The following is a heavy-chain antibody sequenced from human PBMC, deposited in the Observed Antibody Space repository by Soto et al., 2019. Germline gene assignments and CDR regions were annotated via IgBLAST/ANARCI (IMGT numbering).Heavy chain of an antibody. J-gene: IGHJ4*02. CDR3: ARRYGYSFDS. V-gene: IGHV4-59*08. D-gene: IGHD1-1*01. CDR2: IYYSGST. Sequence: QVQLQESGPGLVKPSETLSLTCTVSGGSISSYYWSWIRQPPGKGLEWIGYIYYSGSTNYNPSLKRRITISVDTSKTQFALKLSSVTAADTAVYYCARRYGYSFDSGGQGTLVTVSS. CDR1: GGSISSYY.